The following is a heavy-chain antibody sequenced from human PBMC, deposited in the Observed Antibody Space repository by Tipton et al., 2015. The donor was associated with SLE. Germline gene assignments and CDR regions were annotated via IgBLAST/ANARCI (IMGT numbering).Heavy chain of an antibody. CDR1: EFGFRTHG. CDR2: IWYDGGKK. Sequence: SLRLSCAASEFGFRTHGMHWIRQAPGKGLEWVAIIWYDGGKKYYGDSVKGRFTISRDNSKNTLYLDMNSLRVEDTAVYYCARDDNWAFDYWGQGTLVTVSS. CDR3: ARDDNWAFDY. D-gene: IGHD1-1*01. J-gene: IGHJ4*02. V-gene: IGHV3-33*01.